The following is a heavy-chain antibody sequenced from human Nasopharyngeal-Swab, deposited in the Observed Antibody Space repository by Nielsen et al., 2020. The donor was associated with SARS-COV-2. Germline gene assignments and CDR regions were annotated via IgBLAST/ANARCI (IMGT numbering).Heavy chain of an antibody. D-gene: IGHD5-18*01. Sequence: SLKISCAASGFTFDDSALHWVRQAPGKGLEWVSGISWNSGSTNYEDSVKGRFTISRDNAKNSLYLQMNSLRVEDTALYYCVKVIQRGYSYGLDYWGQGTPVTVS. CDR2: ISWNSGST. CDR1: GFTFDDSA. J-gene: IGHJ4*02. V-gene: IGHV3-9*01. CDR3: VKVIQRGYSYGLDY.